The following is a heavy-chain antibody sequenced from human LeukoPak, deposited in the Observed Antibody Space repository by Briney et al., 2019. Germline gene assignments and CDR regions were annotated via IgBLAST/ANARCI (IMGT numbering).Heavy chain of an antibody. CDR2: IYYSGST. J-gene: IGHJ4*02. V-gene: IGHV4-61*08. Sequence: SETLSLTCTVSGGSISSGGYYWSWIRQHPGTGLEWIGYIYYSGSTNYNPSLKSRVTISVDTSKNQFSLKLSSVTAADTAVYYCARDLIDYDILTGYYPRYFDYWGQGTLVTVSS. CDR3: ARDLIDYDILTGYYPRYFDY. D-gene: IGHD3-9*01. CDR1: GGSISSGGYY.